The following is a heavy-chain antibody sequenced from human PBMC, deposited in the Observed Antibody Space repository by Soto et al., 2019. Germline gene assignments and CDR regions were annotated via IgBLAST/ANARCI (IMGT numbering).Heavy chain of an antibody. D-gene: IGHD2-15*01. Sequence: QVQLVQSGAEVKKPGASVKVSCKASGYTFTGYYMHWVRQAPGQGLEWMGWINPNSGGTTYAQKFQGWVTMTRDTSISTAYMELSRLRSDDTAVYYCARSPIVVVVASTGYYYYGMDVWGQGTTVTVSS. CDR2: INPNSGGT. V-gene: IGHV1-2*04. J-gene: IGHJ6*02. CDR1: GYTFTGYY. CDR3: ARSPIVVVVASTGYYYYGMDV.